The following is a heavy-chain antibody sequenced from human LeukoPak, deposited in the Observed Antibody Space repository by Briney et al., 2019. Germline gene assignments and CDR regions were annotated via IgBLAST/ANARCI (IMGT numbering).Heavy chain of an antibody. D-gene: IGHD3-10*01. Sequence: SETLSLTCSVSGGSISSSNYYWSWIRQPAGKGLEWIGRIYTSESTNYNPSLKSRVTISVDTSRNQFSLKLSSVTAADTAVYYCASGLWFGDENPPYFDYWGQGILVTVSS. V-gene: IGHV4-61*02. CDR3: ASGLWFGDENPPYFDY. J-gene: IGHJ4*02. CDR2: IYTSEST. CDR1: GGSISSSNYY.